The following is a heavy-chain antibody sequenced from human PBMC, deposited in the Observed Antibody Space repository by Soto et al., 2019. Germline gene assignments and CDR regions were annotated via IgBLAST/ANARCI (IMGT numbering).Heavy chain of an antibody. V-gene: IGHV4-34*01. CDR1: GGSFSGYY. CDR2: INHSGST. D-gene: IGHD3-10*01. CDR3: AGGSSTMVRGVNYYYYGMDV. Sequence: SETLSFTCAVYGGSFSGYYWSWIRQPPGKGLEWIGEINHSGSTNYNPSLKSRVTISVDTSKNQFSLKLSSVTAADTAVYYCAGGSSTMVRGVNYYYYGMDVWGQGTTVTVSS. J-gene: IGHJ6*02.